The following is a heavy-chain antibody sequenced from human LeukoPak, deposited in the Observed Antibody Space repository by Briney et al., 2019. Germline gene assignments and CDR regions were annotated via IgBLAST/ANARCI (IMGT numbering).Heavy chain of an antibody. CDR2: THYSGST. J-gene: IGHJ3*02. CDR1: GGSISSYY. V-gene: IGHV4-59*01. CDR3: TRVPPIDAFDI. Sequence: SETLSLTCTVSGGSISSYYWSWIRQPPGKGLEWIGYTHYSGSTNYNPSLKSRVTISVDTSKNQFSLKLSSVTAADTAVYYCTRVPPIDAFDIWGQGTMVTVSS.